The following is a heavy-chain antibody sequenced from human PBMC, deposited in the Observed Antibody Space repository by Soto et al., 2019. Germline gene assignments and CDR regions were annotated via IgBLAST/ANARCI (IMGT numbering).Heavy chain of an antibody. J-gene: IGHJ6*02. V-gene: IGHV1-69*12. CDR3: ARDNDRLQLGGNYYYILDV. D-gene: IGHD4-4*01. CDR1: GGTFSSSA. Sequence: QVQLVQSGAEMKEPGSSVKVSCKTSGGTFSSSAISWLRQAPGQGLEWMGGIIPLFRTPDYAQKFQGRVKIAAEESPSTAYMELSSLRSEDTAVYYCARDNDRLQLGGNYYYILDVWGQGTTITVSS. CDR2: IIPLFRTP.